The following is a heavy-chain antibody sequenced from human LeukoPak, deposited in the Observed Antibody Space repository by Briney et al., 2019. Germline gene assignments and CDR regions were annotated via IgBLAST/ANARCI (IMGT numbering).Heavy chain of an antibody. CDR1: GFTFSSYG. D-gene: IGHD6-13*01. J-gene: IGHJ4*02. V-gene: IGHV3-33*01. CDR3: ARDLAAAAGTSFDY. CDR2: IWYDGSNK. Sequence: PGGSLRLSCAASGFTFSSYGMHWVRQAPGKGLEWVAVIWYDGSNKYYADSVKGRFTISRDNSKNTLYLQMNSLRAEDTAVYYCARDLAAAAGTSFDYWGQGTLVIVSS.